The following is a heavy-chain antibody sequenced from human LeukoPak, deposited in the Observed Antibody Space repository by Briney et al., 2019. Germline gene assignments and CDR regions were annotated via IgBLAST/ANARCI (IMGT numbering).Heavy chain of an antibody. CDR3: ARLEWELPLDY. J-gene: IGHJ4*02. CDR1: GGTFSSYT. CDR2: IIPILGIA. Sequence: GASVKVSCKASGGTFSSYTISWVRQAPGQGLEWMGRIIPILGIANYAQKFQGRVTITADKSTSTAYMEPSSLRSEDTAVYYCARLEWELPLDYWGQGTLVTVSS. V-gene: IGHV1-69*02. D-gene: IGHD1-26*01.